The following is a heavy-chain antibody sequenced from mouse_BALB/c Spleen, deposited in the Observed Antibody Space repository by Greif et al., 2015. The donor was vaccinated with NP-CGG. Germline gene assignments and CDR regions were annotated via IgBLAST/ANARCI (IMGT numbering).Heavy chain of an antibody. J-gene: IGHJ3*01. Sequence: VQLQQSGASLAKPGASVKMSCKASGYTFTSYWMHWVKQRPGQGLEWIGYINPSTGYTEYNQKFKDKATLTADKSSSTAYMQLSSLTSEDSAVYYCARREGTGTFAYWGQGTLVTVSA. V-gene: IGHV1-7*01. CDR3: ARREGTGTFAY. D-gene: IGHD4-1*01. CDR2: INPSTGYT. CDR1: GYTFTSYW.